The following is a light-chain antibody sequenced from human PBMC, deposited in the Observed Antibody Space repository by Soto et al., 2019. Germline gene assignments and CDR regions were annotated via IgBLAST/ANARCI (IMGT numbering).Light chain of an antibody. CDR3: SSKTGSNTPFV. J-gene: IGLJ1*01. Sequence: QSALTPPASVSGSPGQSITISCTGTSSDVGGYNYVSWNQQHPGNAPRLMIYEVNNRPSGVPNRFSGSKSGNTASLTISGLQAEDEAVYYDSSKTGSNTPFVFGARTMVTVL. V-gene: IGLV2-14*01. CDR1: SSDVGGYNY. CDR2: EVN.